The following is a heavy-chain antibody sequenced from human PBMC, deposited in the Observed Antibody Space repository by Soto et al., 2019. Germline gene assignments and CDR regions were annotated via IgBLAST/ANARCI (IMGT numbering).Heavy chain of an antibody. Sequence: QVQLVQSGAEVKKPGSSVKVSCKASGGTFSSYAISWVRQAPGQGLEWMGGIIPIFGTATYAQKFQGRVTITADESTSTAYMELSSLRSEDTAVYYCARSFLSAAIANYYYGMDVWGQGTTVTVSS. D-gene: IGHD2-2*02. CDR3: ARSFLSAAIANYYYGMDV. CDR2: IIPIFGTA. J-gene: IGHJ6*02. V-gene: IGHV1-69*01. CDR1: GGTFSSYA.